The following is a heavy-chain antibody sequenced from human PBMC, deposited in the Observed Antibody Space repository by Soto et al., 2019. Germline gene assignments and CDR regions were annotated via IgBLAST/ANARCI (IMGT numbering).Heavy chain of an antibody. Sequence: PGGSLRLSCAASGFTFSSYAMSWVRQAPGKGLEWVSAISGSGGSTYYADSVKGRFTISRDNSKNTLYLQMNSLRAEDTAVYYSAKNYDRSGSLGAFDIWGQGTMVTVSS. CDR3: AKNYDRSGSLGAFDI. CDR2: ISGSGGST. V-gene: IGHV3-23*01. CDR1: GFTFSSYA. J-gene: IGHJ3*02. D-gene: IGHD3-22*01.